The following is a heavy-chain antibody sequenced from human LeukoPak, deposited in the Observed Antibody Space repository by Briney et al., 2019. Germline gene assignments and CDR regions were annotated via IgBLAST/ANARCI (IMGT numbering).Heavy chain of an antibody. V-gene: IGHV3-21*04. CDR2: ISSSSSYI. CDR3: AKANFINNWFDP. J-gene: IGHJ5*02. Sequence: GGSLRLSCAASGFTFSSYSMNWVRQAPGKGLEWVSSISSSSSYIYYADSVKGRFTISRDNAKNSLYLQMNSLRAEDTALYYCAKANFINNWFDPWGQGTLVTVSS. D-gene: IGHD3-10*01. CDR1: GFTFSSYS.